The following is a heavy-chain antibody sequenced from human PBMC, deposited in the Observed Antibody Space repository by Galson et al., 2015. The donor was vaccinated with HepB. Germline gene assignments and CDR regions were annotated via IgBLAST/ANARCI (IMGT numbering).Heavy chain of an antibody. CDR3: ARVVHYYDSSGYYYEYAFDI. V-gene: IGHV6-1*01. CDR1: GDSVSSNSAA. CDR2: TYYRSKWYN. J-gene: IGHJ3*02. D-gene: IGHD3-22*01. Sequence: AISGDSVSSNSAAWNWIRQSPSRGLEWLGRTYYRSKWYNDYAVSVKSRITINPDTSKNQFSLQLNSVTPEDTAVYYCARVVHYYDSSGYYYEYAFDIWGQGTMVTVSS.